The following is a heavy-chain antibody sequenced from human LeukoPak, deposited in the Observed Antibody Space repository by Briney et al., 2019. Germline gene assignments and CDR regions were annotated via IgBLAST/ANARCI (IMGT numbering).Heavy chain of an antibody. CDR1: GFTISDYY. V-gene: IGHV3-11*01. CDR3: ARESPYYFGAGSYYLSY. D-gene: IGHD3-10*01. CDR2: ISSPGTTI. J-gene: IGHJ4*02. Sequence: GGSLRLSCAASGFTISDYYTSGFRQAPGKGLEWISYISSPGTTIFYADSVKGRFTTSKDNAKSSLYLQMNSLRAEDTAVNCCARESPYYFGAGSYYLSYWGQGTLVTVSS.